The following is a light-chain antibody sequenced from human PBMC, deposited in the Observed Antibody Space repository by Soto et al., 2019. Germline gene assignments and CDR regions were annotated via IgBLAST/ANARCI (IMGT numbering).Light chain of an antibody. CDR3: LLSYNAARV. V-gene: IGLV7-46*01. Sequence: QAVVTQGPSLTVSPGGTGTFTCGSRTGAVTSNHHPYWFQQKAGQSPRTLIYDTSNKHSWTPARFSGSLLGDKAALTLSGAQPEDEAQYYCLLSYNAARVFGGGTKVTVL. J-gene: IGLJ2*01. CDR1: TGAVTSNHH. CDR2: DTS.